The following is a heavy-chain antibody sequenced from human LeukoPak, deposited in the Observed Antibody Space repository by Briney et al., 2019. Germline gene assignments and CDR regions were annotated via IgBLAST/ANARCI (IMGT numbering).Heavy chain of an antibody. D-gene: IGHD2-2*01. J-gene: IGHJ5*01. CDR1: GVSITGNDQF. V-gene: IGHV4-30-4*01. CDR2: IDYSGTT. CDR3: GGGLGYCSSTRCPPDS. Sequence: PSETLSLTCTVSGVSITGNDQFWSWIRQPPGKGLEWLGYIDYSGTTYYNPSLKGRVNMSRDTSKNQFSLNLNSVTAADTAFYYCGGGLGYCSSTRCPPDSWGQGTLVTVSS.